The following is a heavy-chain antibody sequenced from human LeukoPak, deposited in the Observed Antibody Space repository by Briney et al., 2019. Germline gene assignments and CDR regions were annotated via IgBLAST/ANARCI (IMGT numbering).Heavy chain of an antibody. CDR1: GRSISSYY. V-gene: IGHV4-59*08. D-gene: IGHD1-26*01. Sequence: SETLSLTCTVSGRSISSYYWSWIRQPPGKGLEWIGYIYYSGSTNYNPSLKSRVTISVDTSKNQFSLKLSSVTAADTAVYYCARKVGATTAPHFDYWGQGTLVTVSS. J-gene: IGHJ4*02. CDR3: ARKVGATTAPHFDY. CDR2: IYYSGST.